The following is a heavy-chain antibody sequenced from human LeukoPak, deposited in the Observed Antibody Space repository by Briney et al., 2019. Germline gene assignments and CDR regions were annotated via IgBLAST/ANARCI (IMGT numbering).Heavy chain of an antibody. V-gene: IGHV4-59*01. Sequence: SETLSLTCTVSGGSISSYYWSWVRQPPGTGLELLGYIYYSGSTSYNPSLKSRVTISVDTSKNQFSLKLSSVTAADTAVYYCARVRMVRGVKSPTIYYFDYWGQGTLVTVSS. D-gene: IGHD3-10*01. J-gene: IGHJ4*02. CDR3: ARVRMVRGVKSPTIYYFDY. CDR2: IYYSGST. CDR1: GGSISSYY.